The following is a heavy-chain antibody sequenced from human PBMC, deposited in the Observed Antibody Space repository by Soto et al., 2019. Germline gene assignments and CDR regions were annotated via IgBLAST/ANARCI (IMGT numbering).Heavy chain of an antibody. D-gene: IGHD3-10*01. Sequence: PSQTLSLTCGISGDSVSSDNAVWNWIRQSPSRGLEWLGRTYYRSQWYTDYAVSVRSRMAINPDTSKNQFSLQLNSVTPEDTAVYYCVREATIVRGIINHIDYWGQGVLVTVSS. V-gene: IGHV6-1*01. CDR2: TYYRSQWYT. CDR3: VREATIVRGIINHIDY. CDR1: GDSVSSDNAV. J-gene: IGHJ4*02.